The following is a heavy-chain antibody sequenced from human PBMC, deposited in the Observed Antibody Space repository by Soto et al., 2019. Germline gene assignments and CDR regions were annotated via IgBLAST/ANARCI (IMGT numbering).Heavy chain of an antibody. J-gene: IGHJ6*02. V-gene: IGHV5-10-1*01. CDR2: IDPSDSYT. CDR3: ARYTVYGGNSNYYYGMDV. CDR1: GYSFTSYW. Sequence: PGESLKISCKGSGYSFTSYWISWVRQMPGKGLEWMGRIDPSDSYTNYSPSFQGHVTISADKSISTAYLQWSSLKASDTAMYYCARYTVYGGNSNYYYGMDVWGQGTTVTVSS. D-gene: IGHD4-17*01.